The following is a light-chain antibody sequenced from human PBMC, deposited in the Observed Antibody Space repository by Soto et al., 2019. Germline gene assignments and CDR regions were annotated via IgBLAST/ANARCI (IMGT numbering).Light chain of an antibody. CDR3: QQYGRSPT. J-gene: IGKJ1*01. CDR2: GAS. CDR1: QSVSSSY. V-gene: IGKV3-20*01. Sequence: EIVLTHSPGTLSLSPGERVTLSFRASQSVSSSYLGWYQQKPGQAPRLLIFGASSRATGIPDRFSGSGSGTDFTLTISRLEPEDFAVYYCQQYGRSPTFGQGTKVDIK.